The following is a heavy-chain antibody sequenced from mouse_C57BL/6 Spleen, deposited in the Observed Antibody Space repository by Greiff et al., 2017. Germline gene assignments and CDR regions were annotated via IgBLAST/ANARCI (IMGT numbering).Heavy chain of an antibody. J-gene: IGHJ4*01. D-gene: IGHD1-1*01. V-gene: IGHV5-17*01. CDR3: AREGYYYGSRWGDY. Sequence: EVHLVESGGGLLKPGGSLKLSCPASGFTFSDYGMHWVRQAPEKGLEGVAYISSGSSTIYYADTVKGRFTISRDNAKNTLFLQLTSLRSEDTAMYYCAREGYYYGSRWGDYWGQGTSVTVSS. CDR2: ISSGSSTI. CDR1: GFTFSDYG.